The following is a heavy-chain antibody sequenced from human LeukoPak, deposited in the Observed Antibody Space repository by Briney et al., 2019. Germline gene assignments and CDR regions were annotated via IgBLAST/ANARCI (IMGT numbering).Heavy chain of an antibody. V-gene: IGHV3-23*01. CDR3: AKVNDFWSGYYVYYFDY. Sequence: GGSLRLSCAASGFTFSSYAMSWVRQAPGKGLEWVSAISGSGGSTYYADSVKGRFTISRDNSKSTLYLQMNSLRAEDTAVYYCAKVNDFWSGYYVYYFDYWGQGTLVTVSS. CDR1: GFTFSSYA. CDR2: ISGSGGST. J-gene: IGHJ4*02. D-gene: IGHD3-3*01.